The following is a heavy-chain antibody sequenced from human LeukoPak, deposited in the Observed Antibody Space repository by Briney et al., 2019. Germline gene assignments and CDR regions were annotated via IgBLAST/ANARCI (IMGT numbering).Heavy chain of an antibody. D-gene: IGHD2-15*01. V-gene: IGHV7-4-1*02. CDR3: ARDGPVVVVAATRLDY. J-gene: IGHJ4*02. Sequence: ASVKVSCKASGYTFTSYAMNWVRQAPGQGLEWMGWINTNTGNPTYAQGFTGRFVFSLDTSVSTAYLQISSLKAEDTAVYYCARDGPVVVVAATRLDYWGQGTLVTVSS. CDR2: INTNTGNP. CDR1: GYTFTSYA.